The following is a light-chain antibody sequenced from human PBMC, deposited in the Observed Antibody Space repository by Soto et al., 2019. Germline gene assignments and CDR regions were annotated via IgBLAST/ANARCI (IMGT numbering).Light chain of an antibody. CDR3: HQYYSYPIT. CDR1: QGISSY. Sequence: AIRMTQSPSSLSASTGDRVTITCRASQGISSYLAWYQQKPGKAPKLLIYAASTLQSGVPSRFSGSGFGTGLTPTFRCLQSEVFASDDCHQYYSYPITFGQGTRLDIK. V-gene: IGKV1-8*01. CDR2: AAS. J-gene: IGKJ5*01.